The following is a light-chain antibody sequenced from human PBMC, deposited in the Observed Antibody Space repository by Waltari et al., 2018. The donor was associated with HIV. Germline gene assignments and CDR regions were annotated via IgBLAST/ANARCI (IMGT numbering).Light chain of an antibody. CDR3: FSYAGNNYLL. V-gene: IGLV2-8*01. J-gene: IGLJ2*01. CDR1: SRDIGLYNF. Sequence: QSALTQPPSASGSPGQSVTISCAGTSRDIGLYNFVSWYQHHPGKAPKLMISEVSRWPSGVPDRFSGSKSGNTASLTVSGLQAEDEAAYYCFSYAGNNYLLFGGGTKLTVL. CDR2: EVS.